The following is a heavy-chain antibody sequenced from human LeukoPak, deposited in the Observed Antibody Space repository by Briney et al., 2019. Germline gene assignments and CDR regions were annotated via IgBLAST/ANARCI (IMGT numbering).Heavy chain of an antibody. CDR3: ARYNRGWNDY. V-gene: IGHV3-21*01. D-gene: IGHD6-19*01. Sequence: GGSLRLSFAASGFTFSSFNRNWVRQAPGKGLEWVSSISSTSSLIWYADSLKGRFTISRDNAKNSLYLQMDSLRAEDTAVYYCARYNRGWNDYWGQGTLVTVSS. J-gene: IGHJ4*02. CDR1: GFTFSSFN. CDR2: ISSTSSLI.